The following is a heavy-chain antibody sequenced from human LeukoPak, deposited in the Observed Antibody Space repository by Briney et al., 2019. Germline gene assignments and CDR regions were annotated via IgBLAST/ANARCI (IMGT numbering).Heavy chain of an antibody. CDR3: ARGGATTWYYYYYMDV. CDR1: GYTFTGYY. J-gene: IGHJ6*03. Sequence: ASVKVSCKASGYTFTGYYMHWVRQAPGQGLEWMGWINPNSGGTNYAQKFQGRVTMTRDTSISTAYMELSRLRSDDTAVYYCARGGATTWYYYYYMDVRGKGTTVTVSS. D-gene: IGHD1-26*01. CDR2: INPNSGGT. V-gene: IGHV1-2*02.